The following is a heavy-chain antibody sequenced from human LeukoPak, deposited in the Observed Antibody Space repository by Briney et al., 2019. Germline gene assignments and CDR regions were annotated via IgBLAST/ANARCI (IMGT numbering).Heavy chain of an antibody. V-gene: IGHV3-48*01. CDR2: ISSRRSNI. CDR3: ARDVGVYGDYAILGY. D-gene: IGHD4-17*01. Sequence: GGSLRLSHAASGFTFSSYSMNWVRQAPGKGLEGVSYISSRRSNIYYTDGVKGRFNIYRDNAKNSLYLQMKSLRAEETAVYYCARDVGVYGDYAILGYWGQGTLVTVSS. CDR1: GFTFSSYS. J-gene: IGHJ4*02.